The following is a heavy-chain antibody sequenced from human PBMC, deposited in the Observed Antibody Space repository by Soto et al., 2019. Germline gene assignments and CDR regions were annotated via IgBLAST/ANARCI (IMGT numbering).Heavy chain of an antibody. V-gene: IGHV3-49*03. J-gene: IGHJ4*02. CDR1: GFTFGAYA. CDR2: IRRKAYGGTT. D-gene: IGHD3-9*01. Sequence: EVQLVESGGGLVQPGRSLRLSCTASGFTFGAYAMSWFRQAPGKGLVWVGFIRRKAYGGTTEYAASVKGRFTISIDNSKSIAYLQMNSLKTEDTALYYCTRRAEYDILTSFDYWGQGTLVTVSS. CDR3: TRRAEYDILTSFDY.